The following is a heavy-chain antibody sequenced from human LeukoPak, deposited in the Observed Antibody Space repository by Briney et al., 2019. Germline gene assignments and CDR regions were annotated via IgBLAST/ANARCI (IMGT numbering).Heavy chain of an antibody. CDR2: INHSGST. CDR1: GGSFSGYY. V-gene: IGHV4-34*01. J-gene: IGHJ4*02. Sequence: SETLSLTCAVYGGSFSGYYWSWIRQPPGKGLEWIGEINHSGSTNYNPSLKSRVTISVDTSKNQFSLKLSSVTAADTAVYYCAKVNDLGDFDYWGQGTLVTVSS. D-gene: IGHD1-1*01. CDR3: AKVNDLGDFDY.